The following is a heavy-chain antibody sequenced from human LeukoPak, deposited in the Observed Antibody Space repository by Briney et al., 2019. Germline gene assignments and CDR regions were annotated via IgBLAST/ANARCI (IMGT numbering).Heavy chain of an antibody. Sequence: GRSLRLSCAASGFTFSSYGMHWVRQAPGKGLEWVAVIWYDGSNKYYADSVKGRFTISRDNSKNTLYLQMNSLRAEDTAVYYCAKCGFCIAAAGIRSSFDYWGQGTLVTVSS. V-gene: IGHV3-33*06. CDR3: AKCGFCIAAAGIRSSFDY. CDR1: GFTFSSYG. D-gene: IGHD6-13*01. CDR2: IWYDGSNK. J-gene: IGHJ4*02.